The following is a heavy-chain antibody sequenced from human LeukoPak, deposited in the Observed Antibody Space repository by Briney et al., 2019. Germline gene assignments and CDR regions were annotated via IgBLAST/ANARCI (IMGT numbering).Heavy chain of an antibody. Sequence: GGSLRLSCSASGFTFSIFSINWVRQSPGKELEWVSYTSGSRGTTYYADSVKGRFTIARDNAKNSLYLQMNSLRAEDTAVYYCGRVPGSESGGHFNNWGQGALVTDSS. CDR1: GFTFSIFS. D-gene: IGHD1-14*01. CDR3: GRVPGSESGGHFNN. V-gene: IGHV3-48*04. J-gene: IGHJ4*02. CDR2: TSGSRGTT.